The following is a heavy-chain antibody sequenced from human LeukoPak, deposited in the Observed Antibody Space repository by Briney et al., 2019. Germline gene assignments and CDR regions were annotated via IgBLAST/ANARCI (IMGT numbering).Heavy chain of an antibody. V-gene: IGHV4-59*08. CDR3: ARHCSGDTCAPAIEY. CDR1: GGSIRSYY. D-gene: IGHD2-15*01. Sequence: PSETLSLSCSVSGGSIRSYYWSWIRQPPGKGLEWIGYIYYTGSTNYNPSLKSRLTISVDTSKNQCSLKLSSVTAADTAGYYCARHCSGDTCAPAIEYWGQGTLVTVSS. J-gene: IGHJ4*02. CDR2: IYYTGST.